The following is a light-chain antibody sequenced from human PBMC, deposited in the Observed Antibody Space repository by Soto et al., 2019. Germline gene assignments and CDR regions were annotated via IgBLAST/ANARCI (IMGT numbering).Light chain of an antibody. Sequence: EDVLTQSPAILSLSPGERATLSCRASQGIGNYLAWYQQKPGQAPRLLIYDASNRATGIPARFSGCGSDTYFTLTIDSLEPEDSAVYYCQQRNFWPLTFGPGTRVEIK. J-gene: IGKJ3*01. V-gene: IGKV3D-11*01. CDR1: QGIGNY. CDR2: DAS. CDR3: QQRNFWPLT.